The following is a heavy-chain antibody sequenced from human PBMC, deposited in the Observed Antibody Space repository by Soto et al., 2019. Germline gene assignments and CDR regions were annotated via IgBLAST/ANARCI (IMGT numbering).Heavy chain of an antibody. D-gene: IGHD2-15*01. CDR2: IYYSGST. V-gene: IGHV4-30-4*01. J-gene: IGHJ4*02. CDR1: GGSISSGDYY. CDR3: ARDIFYCSGGSCYQDDY. Sequence: SKTLSLTCIVSGGSISSGDYYWSWIRQPTEKGLEWFGYIYYSGSTYYKPSLKSRVTISVDTSKNQFSLKLSSVTAADTAVYYCARDIFYCSGGSCYQDDYWGQGTLHTVSS.